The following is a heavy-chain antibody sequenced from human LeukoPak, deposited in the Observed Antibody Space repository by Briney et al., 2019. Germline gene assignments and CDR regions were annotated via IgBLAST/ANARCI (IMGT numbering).Heavy chain of an antibody. V-gene: IGHV3-23*01. CDR2: ITGDGTTT. J-gene: IGHJ4*02. Sequence: PGGSLRLSCEASGLTFSSYGMSWVRQAPGKGLQWVSAITGDGTTTYYADSVKGRFTISRDNSKKMLYLQMSSLRAEDTAVYYCAKMQGYFDYWGQGTLVPVSS. CDR3: AKMQGYFDY. CDR1: GLTFSSYG.